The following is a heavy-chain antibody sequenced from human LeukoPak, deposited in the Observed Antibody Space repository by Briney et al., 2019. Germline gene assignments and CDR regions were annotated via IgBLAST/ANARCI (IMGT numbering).Heavy chain of an antibody. CDR1: GGSFSGYY. CDR3: ARGGITIFGVVINKTTFDY. D-gene: IGHD3-3*01. Sequence: PSETLSLTCAVYGGSFSGYYWSWIRQPPGKGLEWIGEINHSGSTNYNPSLKSRVTISVDTSKNQFSPKLSSVTAADTAVYYCARGGITIFGVVINKTTFDYWGQGTLVAVSS. V-gene: IGHV4-34*01. CDR2: INHSGST. J-gene: IGHJ4*02.